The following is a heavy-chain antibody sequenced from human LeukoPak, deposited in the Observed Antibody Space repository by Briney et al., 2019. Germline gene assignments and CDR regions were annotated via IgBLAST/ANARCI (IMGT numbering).Heavy chain of an antibody. CDR1: GFTFSNYW. CDR3: ARGYGSGSYMAFDI. J-gene: IGHJ3*02. D-gene: IGHD3-10*01. Sequence: GGSLRLSCAASGFTFSNYWMHWVRRAPGKGLVWVSRISSDGGSITYADSVKGRFTISRDNAKNTVYLQMNSLRAEDTAVYFCARGYGSGSYMAFDIWGQGTMVTVSS. CDR2: ISSDGGSI. V-gene: IGHV3-74*01.